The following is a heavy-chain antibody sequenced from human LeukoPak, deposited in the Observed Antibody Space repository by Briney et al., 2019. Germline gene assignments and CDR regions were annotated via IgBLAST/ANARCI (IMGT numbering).Heavy chain of an antibody. V-gene: IGHV3-23*01. J-gene: IGHJ3*02. D-gene: IGHD7-27*01. CDR1: GFPLRRHA. Sequence: TGGSLRLSCAASGFPLRRHAVSWVRQAPGKGLEWVSTISASADNTYYADSDIGQSTISRDNSTNSLYQQMNRLKAEDTAVYYCAKVKHRRWGSAFDGFDMWGQGTVVTVSS. CDR2: ISASADNT. CDR3: AKVKHRRWGSAFDGFDM.